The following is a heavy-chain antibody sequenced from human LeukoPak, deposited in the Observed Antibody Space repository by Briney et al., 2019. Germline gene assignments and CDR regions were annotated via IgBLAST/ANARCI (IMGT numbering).Heavy chain of an antibody. D-gene: IGHD3-10*01. CDR2: IFTTGST. V-gene: IGHV4-4*07. CDR3: ARGDGSTMIRGVSRYGWLDP. J-gene: IGHJ5*02. CDR1: GGSLSSYY. Sequence: SETLSLTCSVSGGSLSSYYWTWIRQPAGKGLEWIGRIFTTGSTNYNPSLMSRVTMSVDTSKNQFSLKMRSVPAADTAVYYCARGDGSTMIRGVSRYGWLDPWGQGTLVTVSS.